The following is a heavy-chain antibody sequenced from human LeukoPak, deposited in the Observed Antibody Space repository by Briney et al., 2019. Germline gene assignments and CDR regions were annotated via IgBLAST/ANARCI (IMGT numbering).Heavy chain of an antibody. Sequence: GGSLRLSCAASGFTFSTSWMSWVRQTPGKGLEWVASIKQDGSEKYYVDSVRGRFTISRDNAKNSLSLQMNSLRAEATAVYYCARAWQWAFDIWGQGTMVTVSS. V-gene: IGHV3-7*04. D-gene: IGHD2-8*01. CDR2: IKQDGSEK. J-gene: IGHJ3*02. CDR3: ARAWQWAFDI. CDR1: GFTFSTSW.